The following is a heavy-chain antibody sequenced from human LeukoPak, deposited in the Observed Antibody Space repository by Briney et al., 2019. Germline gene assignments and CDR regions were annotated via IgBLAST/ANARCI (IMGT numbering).Heavy chain of an antibody. V-gene: IGHV1-8*03. Sequence: EASVKVSCKASGGTFSSYAISWVRQATGQGLEWMGWMNPNSGNTGYAQKFQGRVTITRNTSISTAYMELSSLRSDDTAVYYCARTRNYVEFDYWGQGTLVTVSS. CDR1: GGTFSSYA. D-gene: IGHD4-17*01. CDR3: ARTRNYVEFDY. J-gene: IGHJ4*02. CDR2: MNPNSGNT.